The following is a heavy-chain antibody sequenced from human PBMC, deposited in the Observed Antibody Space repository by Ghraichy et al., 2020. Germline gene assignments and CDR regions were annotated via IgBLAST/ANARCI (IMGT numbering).Heavy chain of an antibody. CDR2: ISYDGSKK. D-gene: IGHD6-13*01. Sequence: LSLTCAASGFTFSNYGIHWVRQAPGKGLNWVAFISYDGSKKYYADSVKGRFTISRDNSKNTLYLQMNSLRAEDTAVYCCAKDRLPAAALYYFDYWGQGTLVTVSS. CDR1: GFTFSNYG. J-gene: IGHJ4*02. V-gene: IGHV3-30*18. CDR3: AKDRLPAAALYYFDY.